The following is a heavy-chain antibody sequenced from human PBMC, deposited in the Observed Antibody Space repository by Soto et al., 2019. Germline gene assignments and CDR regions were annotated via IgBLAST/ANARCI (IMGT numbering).Heavy chain of an antibody. V-gene: IGHV1-18*01. Sequence: QVHLVQSGAEVKKPGASVKVSCKGSGYDFTTYGITWVRQAPGQGLEWMAWISAHNGNTDYAQKLQGRVTVTRDTSKSTAYMELRRLRSDDTAMYYGAGGRYVDYWGQGALVTVSS. J-gene: IGHJ4*02. D-gene: IGHD1-1*01. CDR3: AGGRYVDY. CDR1: GYDFTTYG. CDR2: ISAHNGNT.